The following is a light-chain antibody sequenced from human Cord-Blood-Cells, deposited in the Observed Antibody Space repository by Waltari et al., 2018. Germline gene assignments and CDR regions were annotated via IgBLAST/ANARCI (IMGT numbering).Light chain of an antibody. J-gene: IGLJ3*02. CDR2: EGS. V-gene: IGLV2-23*01. Sequence: QSALTQPASVSGSPGQSLTIPCTGTSSHVGSYNLVSWYQQHPGKAPKLMIYEGSKRPSGVSNRFSGSKSGNTASLTISGLQAEDEADYYCCSYAGSSTVFGGGTKLTVL. CDR1: SSHVGSYNL. CDR3: CSYAGSSTV.